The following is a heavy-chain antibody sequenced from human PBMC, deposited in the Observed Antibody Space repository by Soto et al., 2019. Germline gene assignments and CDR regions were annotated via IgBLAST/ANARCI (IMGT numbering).Heavy chain of an antibody. CDR3: AAYDFWSGGGSI. Sequence: ASVKVSCKASGYTFTSYDINWVRQATGQGLEWMGWMNPNSGNTGYAQKFQGRVNMTRNTYISTAKKELSSLKYENTAVYYCAAYDFWSGGGSIWGQGTMVTVSS. D-gene: IGHD3-3*01. CDR2: MNPNSGNT. CDR1: GYTFTSYD. V-gene: IGHV1-8*01. J-gene: IGHJ3*02.